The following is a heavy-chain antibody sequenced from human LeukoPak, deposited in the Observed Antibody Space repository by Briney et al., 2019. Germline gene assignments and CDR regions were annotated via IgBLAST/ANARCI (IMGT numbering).Heavy chain of an antibody. V-gene: IGHV3-30*04. CDR1: GFTFSSYA. Sequence: PGGSLRLSCAASGFTFSSYAMSWVRQAPGKGLEWVAVISYDGSNKYYADSVKGRFTISRDNSKNTLYLQMNSLRAEDTAVYYCATFRTTVTYPFDYWGQGTLVTVSS. D-gene: IGHD4-17*01. CDR2: ISYDGSNK. J-gene: IGHJ4*02. CDR3: ATFRTTVTYPFDY.